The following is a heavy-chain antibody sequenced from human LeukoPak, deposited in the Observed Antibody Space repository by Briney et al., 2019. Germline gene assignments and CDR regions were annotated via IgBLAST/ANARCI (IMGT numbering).Heavy chain of an antibody. D-gene: IGHD4-17*01. V-gene: IGHV3-64*01. Sequence: GGSLRLSCAASGFTFSSYAMHWVRQAPGKGLEYVSAISSNGGSTYYANSVKGRFTISRDNSKNTLYLQMGSLRAEDMAVYYCARDPTVSRYYYYMDVWGKGTTVTVSS. CDR1: GFTFSSYA. J-gene: IGHJ6*03. CDR3: ARDPTVSRYYYYMDV. CDR2: ISSNGGST.